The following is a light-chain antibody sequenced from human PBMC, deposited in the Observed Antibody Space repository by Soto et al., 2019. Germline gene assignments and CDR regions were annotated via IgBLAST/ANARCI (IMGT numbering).Light chain of an antibody. CDR2: DAS. Sequence: DIQLTQSPSTLSASIGDRVTITCRASQSINRWLAWYQQKPGKAPKLLIYDASSLESGVPSRFSGSGSGTDFTLTITSLQPDDFATYYCKQPRWTFGQGTKVEIK. J-gene: IGKJ1*01. V-gene: IGKV1-5*01. CDR1: QSINRW. CDR3: KQPRWT.